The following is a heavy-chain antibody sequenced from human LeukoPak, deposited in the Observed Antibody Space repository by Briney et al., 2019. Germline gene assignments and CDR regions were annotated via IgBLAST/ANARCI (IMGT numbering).Heavy chain of an antibody. D-gene: IGHD2-15*01. CDR2: MYYTGSS. J-gene: IGHJ3*02. Sequence: PSETLSLTCTVSGGSINSYYWSWIRQPPGKGLEWIGYMYYTGSSNYNPSLKSRVTISVDTSKNQFSLKLSSVTAADTAVYYYAKLIQWSDTFDIWGQGTMVTVSS. CDR3: AKLIQWSDTFDI. CDR1: GGSINSYY. V-gene: IGHV4-59*08.